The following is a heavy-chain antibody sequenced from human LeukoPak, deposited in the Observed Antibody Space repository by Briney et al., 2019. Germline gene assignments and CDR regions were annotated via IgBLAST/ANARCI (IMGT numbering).Heavy chain of an antibody. D-gene: IGHD2-2*02. J-gene: IGHJ3*02. CDR1: GFTFSSYA. CDR3: AKPDSDIVVVPAAIEAFDI. Sequence: GGSLRLSCAASGFTFSSYAMSWVRQAPGKGLEWVSAISGSGGSTYYADSVKGRFTISRDNSKNTLYLQMNSLRAEDTAVYYCAKPDSDIVVVPAAIEAFDIWGQGTMVTVSS. CDR2: ISGSGGST. V-gene: IGHV3-23*01.